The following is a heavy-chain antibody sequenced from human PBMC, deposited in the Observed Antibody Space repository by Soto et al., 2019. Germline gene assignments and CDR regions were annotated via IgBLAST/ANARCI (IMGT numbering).Heavy chain of an antibody. CDR1: GYTFTSYD. D-gene: IGHD3-3*01. V-gene: IGHV1-8*01. J-gene: IGHJ6*02. CDR2: MNPNSGNT. Sequence: ASVKVSCKASGYTFTSYDINCVRQATGQGLEWMGWMNPNSGNTGYAQKFQGRVTMTRNTSISTAYMELSSLRSEDTAVYYCARNRVPYDFWSGYYTGLHYYYYYGMDVWGQGTTVTVSS. CDR3: ARNRVPYDFWSGYYTGLHYYYYYGMDV.